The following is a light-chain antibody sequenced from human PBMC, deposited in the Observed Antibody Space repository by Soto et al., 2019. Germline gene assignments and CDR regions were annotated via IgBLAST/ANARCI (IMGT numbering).Light chain of an antibody. CDR1: QSVSSY. V-gene: IGKV3-11*01. CDR2: GTS. CDR3: QQLNSYPLIT. Sequence: EIVLTQSPATLSLSPGERASLSCRASQSVSSYLAWYQQKPGQAPRLLIYGTSNRATGIPDRFSGSGSGTDFTLTISSLQPEDFATYYCQQLNSYPLITFGQGTRLEIK. J-gene: IGKJ5*01.